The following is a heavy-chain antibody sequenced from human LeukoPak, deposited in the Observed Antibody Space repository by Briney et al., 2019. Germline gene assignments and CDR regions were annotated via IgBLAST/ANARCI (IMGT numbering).Heavy chain of an antibody. V-gene: IGHV3-66*03. CDR3: ARDRAVTQDWVEFDP. Sequence: TGGSLRLSCVASGFTFRSYSMNWVRQAPGKGLEWVSLIRDSGETFYADSVKGRFTISRDNSKNTMYLQMNRLRVEDTAVYFCARDRAVTQDWVEFDPWGQGTLVTVSS. CDR1: GFTFRSYS. D-gene: IGHD4-17*01. CDR2: IRDSGET. J-gene: IGHJ5*02.